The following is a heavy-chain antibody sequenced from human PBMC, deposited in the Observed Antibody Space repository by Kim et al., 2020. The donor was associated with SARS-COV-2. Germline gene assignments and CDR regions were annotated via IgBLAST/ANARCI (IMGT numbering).Heavy chain of an antibody. V-gene: IGHV3-30*07. J-gene: IGHJ4*02. Sequence: GRFTISRDNSKNTLYLQMNSLRAEDTAVYYCARVVYDFWSGYYGGGFDYWGQGTLVTVSS. D-gene: IGHD3-3*01. CDR3: ARVVYDFWSGYYGGGFDY.